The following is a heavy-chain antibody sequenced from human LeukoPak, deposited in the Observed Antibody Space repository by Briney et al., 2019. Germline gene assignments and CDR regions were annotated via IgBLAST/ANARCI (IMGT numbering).Heavy chain of an antibody. D-gene: IGHD6-13*01. V-gene: IGHV2-5*02. Sequence: SGPTLVNPTQTLTLTCTISGFPLSSGGMGVAWIRQPPGEALEWLALIYLDDDKRYSPSLKSRLTITKDASKDQIVLTMTNMDPGDTATYYCAHKDPGSPWSRPYFDYWGQGILVTVSS. CDR2: IYLDDDK. CDR3: AHKDPGSPWSRPYFDY. CDR1: GFPLSSGGMG. J-gene: IGHJ4*02.